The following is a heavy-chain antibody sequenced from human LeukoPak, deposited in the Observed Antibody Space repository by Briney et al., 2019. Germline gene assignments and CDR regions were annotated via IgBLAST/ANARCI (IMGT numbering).Heavy chain of an antibody. J-gene: IGHJ4*02. CDR3: ARSRGYGIDY. D-gene: IGHD5-18*01. Sequence: SETLSLTCTVFTRPYSRSYWSLIRQPPGKGLEWIGYIYYRGSTNYNPSLKSRVTISVDTSKNPFSLKLRPVTAADTALYCCARSRGYGIDYWGQGTLVTVSS. CDR1: TRPYSRSY. V-gene: IGHV4-59*08. CDR2: IYYRGST.